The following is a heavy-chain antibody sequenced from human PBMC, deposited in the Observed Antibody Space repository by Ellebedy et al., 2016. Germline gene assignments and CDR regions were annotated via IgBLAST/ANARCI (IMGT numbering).Heavy chain of an antibody. Sequence: SETLSLTXAVYGGSFSGYYWSWIRQPPGKGLEWIGEINHSGSTNYNPSLKSRVTISVDTSKNQFSLKLSSVTAADTAVYYCARHRVGATSASLDDFDYWGQGTLVTVSS. CDR3: ARHRVGATSASLDDFDY. D-gene: IGHD1-26*01. CDR2: INHSGST. V-gene: IGHV4-34*01. J-gene: IGHJ4*02. CDR1: GGSFSGYY.